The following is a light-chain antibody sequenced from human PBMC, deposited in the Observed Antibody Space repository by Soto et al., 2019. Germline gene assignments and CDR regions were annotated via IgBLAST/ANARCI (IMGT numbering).Light chain of an antibody. CDR3: QSYDSSLSGSV. J-gene: IGLJ2*01. V-gene: IGLV1-40*01. CDR2: GNS. CDR1: SSNIGAGYD. Sequence: QSVLTQPPSVSGAPGQTVTISCSGSSSNIGAGYDVHWYQQLPGTVPKLVIYGNSNRPSGVPDRFSGSKSGTSASLAITGLQAEDEADYYCQSYDSSLSGSVFGGGTKLTVL.